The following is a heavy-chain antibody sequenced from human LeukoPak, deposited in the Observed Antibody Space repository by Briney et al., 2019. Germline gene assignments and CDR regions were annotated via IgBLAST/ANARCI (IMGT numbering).Heavy chain of an antibody. J-gene: IGHJ5*02. CDR1: GFTFDDYV. CDR2: ISGDGSGT. CDR3: ATENPPGSGYYDTYNWFDP. D-gene: IGHD5-12*01. V-gene: IGHV3-43*02. Sequence: GGSLRLSCTASGFTFDDYVMHWVRQAPGKGLEWVSLISGDGSGTYYADSVKGRFTISRDNSKNSLFLHMSGLRAEDTALYYCATENPPGSGYYDTYNWFDPWGQGTLVTVAS.